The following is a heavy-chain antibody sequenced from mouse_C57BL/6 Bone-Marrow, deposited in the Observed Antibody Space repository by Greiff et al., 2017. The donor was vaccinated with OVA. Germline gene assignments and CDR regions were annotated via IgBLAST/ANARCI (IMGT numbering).Heavy chain of an antibody. CDR2: IYPRSGNT. CDR3: ARDPYYYGSSYFDY. D-gene: IGHD1-1*01. V-gene: IGHV1-81*01. J-gene: IGHJ2*01. CDR1: GYTFTSYG. Sequence: VQLQESGAELARPGASVKLSCKASGYTFTSYGISWVKQRTGQGLEWIGEIYPRSGNTYYNEKFKGKATLTADKSSSTAYMELRSLTSEDSAVYFCARDPYYYGSSYFDYWGQGTTLTVSS.